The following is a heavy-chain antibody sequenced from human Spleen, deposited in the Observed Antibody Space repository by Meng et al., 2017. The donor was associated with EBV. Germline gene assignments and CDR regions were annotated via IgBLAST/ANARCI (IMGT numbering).Heavy chain of an antibody. J-gene: IGHJ5*02. Sequence: QVQCVQSGAEVKKPGASVKVSCKSYGYMFTSYDLHWVRQAPGQGLEWMGWMDPNSGNTGYAQKFQGKVTMTGDTSISTAYMELSSLRSEDTAVYYCARGGLFFRDQPYPWGQGTLVTVSS. V-gene: IGHV1-8*01. D-gene: IGHD3-3*01. CDR1: GYMFTSYD. CDR3: ARGGLFFRDQPYP. CDR2: MDPNSGNT.